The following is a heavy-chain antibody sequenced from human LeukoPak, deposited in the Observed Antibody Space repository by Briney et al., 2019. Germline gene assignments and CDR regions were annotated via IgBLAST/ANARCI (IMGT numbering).Heavy chain of an antibody. Sequence: PSETLSLTCTVSDGSISSRTYYWAWIRQPPGKGLEWIGSINYSGKITYNPSLKSRVTVSLDTSKNQFSLTLSSVTAADTAVYYCARDFGDWRTDYWGQGTLVTVSS. V-gene: IGHV4-39*07. CDR1: DGSISSRTYY. CDR3: ARDFGDWRTDY. J-gene: IGHJ4*02. CDR2: INYSGKI. D-gene: IGHD2-21*02.